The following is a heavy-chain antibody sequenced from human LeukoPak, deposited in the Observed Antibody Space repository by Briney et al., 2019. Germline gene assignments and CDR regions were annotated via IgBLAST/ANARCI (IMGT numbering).Heavy chain of an antibody. Sequence: GRSLRLSCAASGFTFSIYAMTWVRQAPGKGLEWVSVISGSGGSTYYADSVKGRFTISRDNSKNTVYLQMNSLRAEDTAVYYCAKGDTAMGSYLDYWGQGTLVTVSS. CDR3: AKGDTAMGSYLDY. J-gene: IGHJ4*02. V-gene: IGHV3-23*01. D-gene: IGHD5-18*01. CDR2: ISGSGGST. CDR1: GFTFSIYA.